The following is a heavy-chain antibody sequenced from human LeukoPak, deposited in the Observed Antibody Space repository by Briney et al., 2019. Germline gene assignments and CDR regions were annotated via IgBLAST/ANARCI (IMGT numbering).Heavy chain of an antibody. J-gene: IGHJ3*02. Sequence: GGSLRLSCAASGFTFSSYSMNWVRHAPGKGLEWVSTISSSSSYIYYADSVKGRFTISRDNAKNSLYLQMSSLRAEDTAVYYCARGRSGYDRNDAFDIWSQGTMVTVSS. CDR3: ARGRSGYDRNDAFDI. CDR1: GFTFSSYS. CDR2: ISSSSSYI. D-gene: IGHD5-12*01. V-gene: IGHV3-21*01.